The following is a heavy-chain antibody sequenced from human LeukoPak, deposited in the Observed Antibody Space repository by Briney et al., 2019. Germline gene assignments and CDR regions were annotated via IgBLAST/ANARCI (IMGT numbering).Heavy chain of an antibody. D-gene: IGHD4-17*01. Sequence: GGSLRLSCAASGFTFSRHWMGWVRQAPGKGLEWVASIKQDGSQYYVDSVKGRFFISRENAKNSVSLQMNSLRGEDTAVYYCARGPDFGDRSDYFDYWGQGTLVTVS. CDR2: IKQDGSQ. CDR1: GFTFSRHW. V-gene: IGHV3-7*01. J-gene: IGHJ4*02. CDR3: ARGPDFGDRSDYFDY.